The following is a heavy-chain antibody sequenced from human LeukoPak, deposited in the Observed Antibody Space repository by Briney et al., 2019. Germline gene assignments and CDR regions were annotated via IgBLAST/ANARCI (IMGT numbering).Heavy chain of an antibody. CDR2: IYYSGST. Sequence: SETLSLTSTVSSGSISTYYWSWIRQLPQKGLEWIAYIYYSGSTNYNPSLKSRVTISVDTSKNQFSLKMSSVTAADTAVYYCARAQYSSNLDYWGQGTLVTVSS. CDR1: SGSISTYY. V-gene: IGHV4-59*08. CDR3: ARAQYSSNLDY. D-gene: IGHD6-13*01. J-gene: IGHJ4*02.